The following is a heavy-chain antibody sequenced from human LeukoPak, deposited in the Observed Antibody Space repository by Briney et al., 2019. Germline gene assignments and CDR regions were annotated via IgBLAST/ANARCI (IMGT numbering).Heavy chain of an antibody. CDR3: AKDRGRDGYNYYYYGMDV. CDR1: GFTFSNYW. J-gene: IGHJ6*02. Sequence: GGSLRLSCAASGFTFSNYWMTWVRQAPGKGLEWVANINRDGSERYYVDSVKGRFTISRDDAKSSLYLQMNSLRAEDTAVYYCAKDRGRDGYNYYYYGMDVWGQGTTVTVSS. CDR2: INRDGSER. V-gene: IGHV3-7*01. D-gene: IGHD5-24*01.